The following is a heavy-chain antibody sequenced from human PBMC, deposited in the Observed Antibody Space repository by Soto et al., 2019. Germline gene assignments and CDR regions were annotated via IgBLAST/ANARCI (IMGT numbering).Heavy chain of an antibody. V-gene: IGHV1-2*02. J-gene: IGHJ4*02. CDR3: GRGRSGQIVVFY. D-gene: IGHD1-26*01. CDR2: IAPESGAT. Sequence: ASVKVSCKASGYTFTGHYIHWVRQAPEQGPEWMGEIAPESGATRYAQKFQGRVTMTRDTSITTVYMELKNLSHDDTAVYYCGRGRSGQIVVFYWGQGTPVTVSS. CDR1: GYTFTGHY.